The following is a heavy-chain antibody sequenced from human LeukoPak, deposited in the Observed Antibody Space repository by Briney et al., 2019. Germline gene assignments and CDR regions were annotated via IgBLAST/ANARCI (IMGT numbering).Heavy chain of an antibody. J-gene: IGHJ5*02. Sequence: ASVKVSCKASGYTFTSYGISWVRQAPGQGLEWMGWISAYNGNTNYAQNFQGRVTMTTDTSTSTAYMDLRSLRSDDTAVYYCARDFLSGYSDPWGQGTLVTVSS. CDR2: ISAYNGNT. CDR1: GYTFTSYG. V-gene: IGHV1-18*01. D-gene: IGHD6-13*01. CDR3: ARDFLSGYSDP.